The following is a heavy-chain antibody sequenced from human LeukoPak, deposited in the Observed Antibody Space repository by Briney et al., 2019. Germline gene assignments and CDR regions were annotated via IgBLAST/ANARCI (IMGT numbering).Heavy chain of an antibody. J-gene: IGHJ4*02. CDR3: ARDPESSSFDL. CDR2: IDQGGSVR. CDR1: GFSFSPYW. Sequence: PGGSLRLSCAASGFSFSPYWMSWVRQTPEKGLEFVANIDQGGSVRNYMDSLKGRCTISRDNAKKSLYLEINSLRADDTAVYYCARDPESSSFDLWGRGALVTVSS. V-gene: IGHV3-7*01. D-gene: IGHD6-13*01.